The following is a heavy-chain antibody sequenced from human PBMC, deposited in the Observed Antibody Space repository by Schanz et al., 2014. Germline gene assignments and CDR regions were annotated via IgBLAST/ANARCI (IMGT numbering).Heavy chain of an antibody. V-gene: IGHV1-2*04. CDR1: GYTTFTDYY. Sequence: QVQLVQSGAEVKKPGASVKVSCKASGYTTFTDYYIHWVRQAPGQGLEWMGWINPNSGDTNYEQKFQSWVNMTSDTSIITAYREVSRLKADDTAVYYCARLSVAGRPHVNYGYFDLWGRGTLVTVSS. J-gene: IGHJ2*01. CDR3: ARLSVAGRPHVNYGYFDL. CDR2: INPNSGDT. D-gene: IGHD6-19*01.